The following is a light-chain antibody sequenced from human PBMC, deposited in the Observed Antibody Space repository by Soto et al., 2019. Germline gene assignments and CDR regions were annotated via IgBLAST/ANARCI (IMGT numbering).Light chain of an antibody. J-gene: IGKJ5*01. Sequence: EIVLTQSPGTLSLSPGERATLSCRASQSVSSSYLAWYQQKPGQAPRLLIYGASSRATGIPDRFSGSGSGTDFTLTISRLEPEDFAVYYCQQYGSSGTFGQGTHWRL. CDR1: QSVSSSY. V-gene: IGKV3-20*01. CDR2: GAS. CDR3: QQYGSSGT.